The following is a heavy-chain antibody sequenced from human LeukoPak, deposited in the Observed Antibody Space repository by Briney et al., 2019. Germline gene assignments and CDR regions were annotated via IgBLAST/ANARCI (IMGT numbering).Heavy chain of an antibody. V-gene: IGHV3-11*01. CDR3: AREGDSSSQLYGFDY. D-gene: IGHD6-13*01. CDR1: GFTSSDYY. Sequence: GGSLTLSCTASGFTSSDYYMSWIRQAPGKGLEWVSYISSSGSTIYYADSVKGRFTISRDNAKNSLYLQMNSLRAEDTAVYYCAREGDSSSQLYGFDYWGQGTLVTVSS. CDR2: ISSSGSTI. J-gene: IGHJ4*02.